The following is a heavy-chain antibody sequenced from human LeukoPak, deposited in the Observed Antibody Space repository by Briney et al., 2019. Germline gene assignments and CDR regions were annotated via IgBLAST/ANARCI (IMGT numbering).Heavy chain of an antibody. J-gene: IGHJ4*02. CDR1: GGSISTYY. D-gene: IGHD1-26*01. CDR3: ARGDLFFDY. CDR2: IYYSGYT. V-gene: IGHV4-59*12. Sequence: SETLSLTCTVSGGSISTYYWSWIRQPPGKGLEWIGYIYYSGYTDYNPSLKSRVTMSVDTSKNQFSLQLNSVTPEDTAVYYCARGDLFFDYWGQGTLVTVSS.